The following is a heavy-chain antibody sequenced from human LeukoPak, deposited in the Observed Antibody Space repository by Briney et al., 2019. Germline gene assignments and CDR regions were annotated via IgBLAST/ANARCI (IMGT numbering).Heavy chain of an antibody. D-gene: IGHD3-3*01. CDR1: GFTFSSYA. Sequence: PGRSLRLSCAASGFTFSSYAMHWVRQAPGKGLEWVAVISYDGSNKYYADSVKGRFTISRDNSKNTLHLQMNSLRAEDTAVYYCAREGLWGVVLYYYYGMDVWGQGTTVTVSS. V-gene: IGHV3-30-3*01. J-gene: IGHJ6*02. CDR3: AREGLWGVVLYYYYGMDV. CDR2: ISYDGSNK.